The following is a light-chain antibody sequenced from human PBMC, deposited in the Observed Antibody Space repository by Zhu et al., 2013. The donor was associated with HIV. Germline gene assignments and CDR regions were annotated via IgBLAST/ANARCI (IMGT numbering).Light chain of an antibody. Sequence: EIVLTQSPGTLSLSPGERATLSCRASQSVSNTYLAWYQQKPGQAPRLLIYGASTRATGIPDRFSGSGSGTDFTLTISRLEPEDFATYYCLQHNDYPYTFGQGTKLEIK. CDR1: QSVSNTY. CDR3: LQHNDYPYT. CDR2: GAS. V-gene: IGKV3-20*01. J-gene: IGKJ2*01.